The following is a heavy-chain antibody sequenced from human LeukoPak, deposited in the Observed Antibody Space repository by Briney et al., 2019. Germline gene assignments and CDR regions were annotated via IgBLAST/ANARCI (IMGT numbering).Heavy chain of an antibody. Sequence: SVKVSCKASGGTFSSYAISWVRQAPGQGLEWMGGIIPIFGTANYAQKFQGRVTITTDESTSTAYMELGSLRSEDTAVYYCARVMNYYDSSGYYDQGAFDIWGQGTMVTVSS. V-gene: IGHV1-69*05. CDR2: IIPIFGTA. J-gene: IGHJ3*02. D-gene: IGHD3-22*01. CDR1: GGTFSSYA. CDR3: ARVMNYYDSSGYYDQGAFDI.